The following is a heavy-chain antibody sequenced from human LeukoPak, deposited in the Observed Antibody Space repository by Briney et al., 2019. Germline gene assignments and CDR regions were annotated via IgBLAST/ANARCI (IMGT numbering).Heavy chain of an antibody. CDR2: INPNSGGT. J-gene: IGHJ3*02. CDR1: GYTFTSYD. CDR3: ARAYYDSSGYYSDAFDI. Sequence: ASVKVSCKASGYTFTSYDINWVRQAPGQGLEWMGWINPNSGGTNYAQKFQGRVTMTRDTSISTAYMELSRLRSDDTAVYYCARAYYDSSGYYSDAFDIWGQGTMVTVSS. V-gene: IGHV1-2*02. D-gene: IGHD3-22*01.